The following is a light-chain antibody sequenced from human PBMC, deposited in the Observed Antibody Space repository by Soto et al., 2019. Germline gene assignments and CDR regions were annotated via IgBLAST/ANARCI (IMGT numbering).Light chain of an antibody. J-gene: IGKJ1*01. CDR2: EVS. CDR1: QTINTF. Sequence: DIHVTQSPSSLSASVGDRITITCRATQTINTFLNWYQHKPGRAPSLLMYEVSTLHAGVPPRFSGRGSGTNFTLTINGLQPEDFATYYCQQTFSSPRTFGPGTKV. CDR3: QQTFSSPRT. V-gene: IGKV1-39*01.